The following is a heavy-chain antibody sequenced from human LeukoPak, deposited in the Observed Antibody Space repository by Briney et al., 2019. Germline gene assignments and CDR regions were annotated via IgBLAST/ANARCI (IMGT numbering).Heavy chain of an antibody. CDR1: GFTFSSYA. V-gene: IGHV3-64*01. J-gene: IGHJ4*02. D-gene: IGHD3-22*01. CDR2: ISSNGGST. Sequence: PGGSLRLSCAASGFTFSSYAMHWVRQAPGKGLEYVSAISSNGGSTYYANSVKGRFTISRDNSKNTLYLQMGSLRAEDMAVYYCARGSGYYADWGQGTLVTVSS. CDR3: ARGSGYYAD.